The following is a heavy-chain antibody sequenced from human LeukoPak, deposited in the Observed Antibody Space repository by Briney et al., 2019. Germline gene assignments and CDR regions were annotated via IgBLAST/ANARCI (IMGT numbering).Heavy chain of an antibody. Sequence: PSQTLSLTCTVSGGSISSGGYYWSWIRQPPGKGLEWIGEINHSGSTNYNPSLKSRVTISVDKSKNQFSLKLSSVTAADTAVYYCARVVVAAFQHWGQGTLVTVSS. CDR3: ARVVVAAFQH. CDR1: GGSISSGGYY. CDR2: INHSGST. D-gene: IGHD2-15*01. V-gene: IGHV4-30-2*01. J-gene: IGHJ1*01.